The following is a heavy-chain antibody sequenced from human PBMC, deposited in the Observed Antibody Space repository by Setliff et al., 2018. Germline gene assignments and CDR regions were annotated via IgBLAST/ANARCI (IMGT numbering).Heavy chain of an antibody. CDR1: GGTFSSYA. D-gene: IGHD5-12*01. CDR2: IIPIFGTA. Sequence: ASVKVSCKASGGTFSSYAISWVRQAPGQGLEWMGGIIPIFGTANYAQKFQGRVTITADESTSTAYMELSSLRSEDTAVYYCVREGVDRKSSTDYRYYMDVWGKGTTVTVSS. J-gene: IGHJ6*03. CDR3: VREGVDRKSSTDYRYYMDV. V-gene: IGHV1-69*13.